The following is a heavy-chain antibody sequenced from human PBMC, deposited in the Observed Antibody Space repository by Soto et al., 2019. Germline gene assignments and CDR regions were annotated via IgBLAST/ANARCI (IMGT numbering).Heavy chain of an antibody. J-gene: IGHJ4*02. V-gene: IGHV3-23*01. CDR1: GFTFSSYA. CDR3: AKVPVGDYGGNSVGLGSDY. D-gene: IGHD4-17*01. CDR2: ISGSGGST. Sequence: GGSLRLSCAASGFTFSSYAMSWVRQAPGKGLEWVSAISGSGGSTYYADSVKGRFTISRDNSKNTLYLQMNSLRAEDTAVYYCAKVPVGDYGGNSVGLGSDYWGQGTLVTVSS.